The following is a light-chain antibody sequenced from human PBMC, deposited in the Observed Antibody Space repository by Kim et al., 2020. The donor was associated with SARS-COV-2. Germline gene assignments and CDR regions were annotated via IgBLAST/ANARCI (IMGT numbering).Light chain of an antibody. J-gene: IGKJ2*01. CDR3: QQYNNWPPYT. V-gene: IGKV3-15*01. CDR2: GAS. Sequence: EIVMTQSPAPLSVSPGERATLSCRASQSVTSNLAWYQQKPGQAPRLLIYGASTRVTTIPARFSGSGSGTEFTLTISSLQSEDFAVYYCQQYNNWPPYTFGQGTKLEI. CDR1: QSVTSN.